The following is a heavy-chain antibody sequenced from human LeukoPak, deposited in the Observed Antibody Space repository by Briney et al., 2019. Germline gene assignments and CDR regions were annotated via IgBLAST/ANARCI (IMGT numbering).Heavy chain of an antibody. CDR2: MNPNSGDT. D-gene: IGHD1-14*01. Sequence: ASVRVSCKASGYTFNTYEINWVRQATGQGLEWMGWMNPNSGDTGYAQKFQGRVTMTRNTSISTAYMELSSLRSEDTAVYYCARTTDDYWGQRTLVTVSS. CDR3: ARTTDDY. J-gene: IGHJ4*02. CDR1: GYTFNTYE. V-gene: IGHV1-8*01.